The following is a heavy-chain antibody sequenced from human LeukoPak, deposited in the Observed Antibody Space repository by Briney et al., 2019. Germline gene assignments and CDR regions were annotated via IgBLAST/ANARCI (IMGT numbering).Heavy chain of an antibody. CDR3: VRVRNSNWCGGDPFQI. CDR2: IWYDGNKQ. J-gene: IGHJ3*02. D-gene: IGHD4-11*01. CDR1: GFSFRNYG. V-gene: IGHV3-33*01. Sequence: PGGSLRLSCAASGFSFRNYGMHWVRQAPGKGLEWVAGIWYDGNKQYYADSVKGRFTISRDNSRNTLYLQMSSLRAEDTAVYYCVRVRNSNWCGGDPFQIWGQGTMVTVSS.